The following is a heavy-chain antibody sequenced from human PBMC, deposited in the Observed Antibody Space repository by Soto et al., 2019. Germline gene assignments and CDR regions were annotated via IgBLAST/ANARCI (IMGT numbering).Heavy chain of an antibody. CDR3: AGGAVAFGDQNDAFDI. CDR1: GYTVTRYG. CDR2: ISAYNGNT. J-gene: IGHJ3*02. D-gene: IGHD3-16*01. V-gene: IGHV1-18*01. Sequence: GDSVRIASKRAGYTVTRYGIAWVRQAQRQGLEWMGCISAYNGNTNYAQKLQGRVTMTTDTSTSTAYMELRSLRSDDTAVYYCAGGAVAFGDQNDAFDIWGQGTMVTVSS.